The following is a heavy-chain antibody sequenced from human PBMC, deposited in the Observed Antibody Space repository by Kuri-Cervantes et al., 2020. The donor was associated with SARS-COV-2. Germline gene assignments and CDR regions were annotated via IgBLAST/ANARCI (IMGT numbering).Heavy chain of an antibody. CDR3: AKDYLGSSNTFDM. V-gene: IGHV3-74*01. CDR1: GFTFSTYW. CDR2: IDYDGNRP. Sequence: GGSLRLSCAASGFTFSTYWMNWVRQAPGKGLMWVSRIDYDGNRPGYADPVKGRFTISRDNSKNTVYLQMNSLRTEDTAIYYCAKDYLGSSNTFDMWGQGTMVTVSS. D-gene: IGHD3-10*01. J-gene: IGHJ3*02.